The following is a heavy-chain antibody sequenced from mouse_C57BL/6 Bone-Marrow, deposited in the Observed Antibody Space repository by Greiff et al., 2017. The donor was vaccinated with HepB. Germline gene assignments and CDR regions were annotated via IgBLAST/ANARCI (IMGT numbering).Heavy chain of an antibody. V-gene: IGHV1-61*01. D-gene: IGHD1-1*01. CDR2: IYPSDSET. CDR1: GYTFTSYW. CDR3: ARFYGSSFAY. Sequence: QVQLQQPGAELVRPGSSVKLSCKASGYTFTSYWMDWVKQRPGQGLEWIGNIYPSDSETNYNQKFKDKATFTVDKSSSTAYMQLSSLTSEDSAVYSCARFYGSSFAYWGQGTLVTVSA. J-gene: IGHJ3*01.